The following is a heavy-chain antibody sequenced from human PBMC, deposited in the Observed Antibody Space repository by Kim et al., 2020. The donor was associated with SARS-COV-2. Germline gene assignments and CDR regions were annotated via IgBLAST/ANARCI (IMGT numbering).Heavy chain of an antibody. D-gene: IGHD3-22*01. CDR1: GYTFTSYD. Sequence: ASVKVSCKASGYTFTSYDINWVRQATGQGLEWMGWMNPNSGNTGYAQKFQGRVTMTRNTSISTAYMELSSLRSEDTAVYYCARGFRVAGYDSSGYYYCWGQGTLVTVSS. CDR2: MNPNSGNT. J-gene: IGHJ4*02. CDR3: ARGFRVAGYDSSGYYYC. V-gene: IGHV1-8*01.